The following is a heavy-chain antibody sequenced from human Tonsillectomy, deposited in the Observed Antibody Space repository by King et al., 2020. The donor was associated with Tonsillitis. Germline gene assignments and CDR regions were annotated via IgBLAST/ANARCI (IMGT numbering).Heavy chain of an antibody. V-gene: IGHV3-30*03. J-gene: IGHJ4*02. CDR1: GFTFTTYG. Sequence: VQLVESGGGVVQPGRSLRLSCAASGFTFTTYGIHWVRQAPGKGLEWVALISYDGTKKSYADSVKGRFTISRDNSKNTLYLQLSSLRAEDTGIYYCARGGGTLPDYWGQGTLVTVSS. CDR2: ISYDGTKK. CDR3: ARGGGTLPDY. D-gene: IGHD1-26*01.